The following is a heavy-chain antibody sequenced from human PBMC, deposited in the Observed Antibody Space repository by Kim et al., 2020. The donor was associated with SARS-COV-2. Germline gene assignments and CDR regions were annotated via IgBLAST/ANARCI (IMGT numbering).Heavy chain of an antibody. CDR2: ISLDGSDN. V-gene: IGHV3-30*04. J-gene: IGHJ4*01. D-gene: IGHD3-10*01. CDR1: GFTFSIYA. Sequence: GGSLRLSCAASGFTFSIYAMHWVRRAPGKGLEPVSVISLDGSDNYYADSVKGRFTISRDNSKNTLYLQMNGLRVEDTAEYYCAREHRSYYYGSGSYQDY. CDR3: AREHRSYYYGSGSYQDY.